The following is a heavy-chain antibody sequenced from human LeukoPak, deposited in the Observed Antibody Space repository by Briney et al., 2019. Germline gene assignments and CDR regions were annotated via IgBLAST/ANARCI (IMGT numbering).Heavy chain of an antibody. Sequence: GGSLRLSCAASGFTLSDYYMSWIRQAPGKGLEWVSYISSSGSTIDYAVSVKGRFTISRDNAKNSLYLQMSSLRAEDTAVYYCARRRDFFDYWGQGTLVTVSS. CDR2: ISSSGSTI. CDR3: ARRRDFFDY. J-gene: IGHJ4*02. CDR1: GFTLSDYY. V-gene: IGHV3-11*01.